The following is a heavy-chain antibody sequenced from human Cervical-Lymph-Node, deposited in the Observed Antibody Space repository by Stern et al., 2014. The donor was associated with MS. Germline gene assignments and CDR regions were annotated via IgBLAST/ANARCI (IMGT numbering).Heavy chain of an antibody. Sequence: VHLVESGGGVVQPGKSLRLSCAASGFTFSTYGMPWVRQAPGKRLQWGAVISYDGSTKYYADSVKGRFTISRDDSKNTLYLQMNSLRVEDTAVYYCARYQTVITDPGGYWGQGTLVTVSS. CDR3: ARYQTVITDPGGY. CDR1: GFTFSTYG. V-gene: IGHV3-30*03. J-gene: IGHJ4*02. D-gene: IGHD4-23*01. CDR2: ISYDGSTK.